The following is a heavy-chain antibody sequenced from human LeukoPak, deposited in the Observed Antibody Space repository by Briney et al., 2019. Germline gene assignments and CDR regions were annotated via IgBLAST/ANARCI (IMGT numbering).Heavy chain of an antibody. CDR1: GFSFSLYS. Sequence: PGGSLTLAWVAAGFSFSLYSMSLGRQAPGKGLEWVSTITGDSSGNYIDYADSVKGRFPISRDNAKNSVFLQMNGLRDDDPAVYYCTRAGGAGAWGQGTLVSVSS. CDR3: TRAGGAGA. D-gene: IGHD3-10*01. CDR2: ITGDSSGNYI. V-gene: IGHV3-21*01. J-gene: IGHJ5*02.